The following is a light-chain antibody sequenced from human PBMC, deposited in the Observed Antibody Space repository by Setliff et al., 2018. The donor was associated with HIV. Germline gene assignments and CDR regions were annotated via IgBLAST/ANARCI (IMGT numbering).Light chain of an antibody. CDR2: DVN. J-gene: IGLJ1*01. V-gene: IGLV2-11*03. Sequence: VTFSCTGSSSDVGAYNFVSWYQQHPGKAPKLIIYDVNKRPSGVPDRFSGSKSGDTASLTISGLQSEDEADYYCCSYAGTDTYIFGTGTKVTV. CDR3: CSYAGTDTYI. CDR1: SSDVGAYNF.